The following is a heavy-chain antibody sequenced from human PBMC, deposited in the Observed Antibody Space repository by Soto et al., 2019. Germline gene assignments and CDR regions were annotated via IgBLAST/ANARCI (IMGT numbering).Heavy chain of an antibody. CDR1: GGSISSYY. Sequence: ETLSLTCTVSGGSISSYYWSWIRQPPGKGLEWIGYIYYSGSTNYNPSLKSRVTISVDTSKNQFSLKLSSVTAADTAVYYCARLGWDNGFDPWGQGTLVTVSS. J-gene: IGHJ5*02. CDR2: IYYSGST. V-gene: IGHV4-59*01. D-gene: IGHD1-26*01. CDR3: ARLGWDNGFDP.